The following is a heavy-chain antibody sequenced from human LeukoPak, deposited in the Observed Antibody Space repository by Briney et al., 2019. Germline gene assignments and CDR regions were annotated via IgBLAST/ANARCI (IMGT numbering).Heavy chain of an antibody. D-gene: IGHD3-22*01. Sequence: GGSLRLSCAASGFTVSSNYMSWVRQASGKGLEWVSVIYSGGGTYYADSVKGRFTISRDNSKNTLYLQMNSLRAEDTAVYYCAKITTMIVVARFDPWGQGTLVTVSS. CDR2: IYSGGGT. V-gene: IGHV3-53*01. CDR1: GFTVSSNY. J-gene: IGHJ5*02. CDR3: AKITTMIVVARFDP.